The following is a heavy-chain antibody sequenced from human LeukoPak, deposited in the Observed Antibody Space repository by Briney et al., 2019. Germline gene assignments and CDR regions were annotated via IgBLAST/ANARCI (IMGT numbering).Heavy chain of an antibody. J-gene: IGHJ4*02. CDR1: GFAFGDYS. Sequence: GGSLRLSCTASGFAFGDYSMSWVRQAPGKGLEWVGFIRSQAFGGTTEYAASVKGRFTISRDDSIGIAYLQMNSLKSEDTAVYYCSRAPYSNYVNLDYWGQGTLVTVSS. CDR3: SRAPYSNYVNLDY. D-gene: IGHD4-11*01. V-gene: IGHV3-49*04. CDR2: IRSQAFGGTT.